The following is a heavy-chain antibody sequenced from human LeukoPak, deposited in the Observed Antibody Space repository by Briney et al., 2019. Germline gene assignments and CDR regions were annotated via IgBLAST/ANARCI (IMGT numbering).Heavy chain of an antibody. D-gene: IGHD2-2*01. CDR2: IYTSGST. V-gene: IGHV4-61*02. Sequence: MPSETLSLTCTVSGGSISSGSYYWSWIRQPAGKGLEWIGRIYTSGSTNYNPSLKSRVTISVDTSKNQFSLKLSSVTAADTAVYYCARGQIVVVPAAIKSDNWFDPWGQGTLVTVSS. CDR3: ARGQIVVVPAAIKSDNWFDP. J-gene: IGHJ5*02. CDR1: GGSISSGSYY.